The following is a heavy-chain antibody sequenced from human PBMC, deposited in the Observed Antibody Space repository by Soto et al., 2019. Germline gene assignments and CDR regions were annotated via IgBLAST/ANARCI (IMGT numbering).Heavy chain of an antibody. V-gene: IGHV1-69*06. CDR3: ARDLIDCINGVCYPLFDY. D-gene: IGHD2-8*01. Sequence: SVKVSCKASGGTFSSYAISWVRQAPGQGLEWMGGIIPIFGTANYAQKFQGRVTITADKSTSTAYMELSSLRSEDTAVYYCARDLIDCINGVCYPLFDYWGQGTLVTVSS. CDR1: GGTFSSYA. CDR2: IIPIFGTA. J-gene: IGHJ4*02.